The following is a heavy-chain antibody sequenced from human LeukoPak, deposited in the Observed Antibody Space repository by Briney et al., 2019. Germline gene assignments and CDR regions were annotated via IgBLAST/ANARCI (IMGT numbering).Heavy chain of an antibody. CDR2: ISGSGGST. CDR3: AKGSSSSWYESVAGYFQH. CDR1: GFTFSSYA. V-gene: IGHV3-23*01. D-gene: IGHD6-13*01. Sequence: TGGSLRLSCAASGFTFSSYAMSWVRQAPGKGLEWVSAISGSGGSTYYADSVKGRFTISRDNSKNTLYLQMNSLRAEDTAVYYCAKGSSSSWYESVAGYFQHWGQGTLATVSS. J-gene: IGHJ1*01.